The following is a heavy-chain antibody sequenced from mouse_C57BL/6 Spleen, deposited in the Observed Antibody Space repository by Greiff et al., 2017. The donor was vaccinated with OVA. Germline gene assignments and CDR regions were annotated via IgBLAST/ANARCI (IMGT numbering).Heavy chain of an antibody. J-gene: IGHJ3*01. V-gene: IGHV1-85*01. CDR2: MYPRDGST. Sequence: VQLQQSGPELVKPGASVKLSCKASGYTFTSYDINWVKQRPGRGLEWIGWMYPRDGSTKYNEKFKGKATLTVDTSSSTAYMELHSLASEDSAVYFCAKDGSSPFAYWGQGTLVTVSA. CDR1: GYTFTSYD. D-gene: IGHD1-1*01. CDR3: AKDGSSPFAY.